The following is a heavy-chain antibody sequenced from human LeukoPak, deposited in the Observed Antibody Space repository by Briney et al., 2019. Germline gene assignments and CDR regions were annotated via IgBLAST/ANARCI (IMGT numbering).Heavy chain of an antibody. CDR2: LASDGSNN. V-gene: IGHV3-30*04. CDR3: ARGPGRSYGILDFSKAGVS. J-gene: IGHJ5*02. CDR1: GFTFNNYP. Sequence: GGSLTLSCAASGFTFNNYPLHWVGPALGRGRAWVAVLASDGSNNYYADSGKGRFTISRETSKNTLYLQMNSLRPEDTAVYYCARGPGRSYGILDFSKAGVSWGQGTLVTVSS. D-gene: IGHD5-18*01.